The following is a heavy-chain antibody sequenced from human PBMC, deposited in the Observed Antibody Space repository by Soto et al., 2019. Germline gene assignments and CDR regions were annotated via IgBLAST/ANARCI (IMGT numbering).Heavy chain of an antibody. D-gene: IGHD2-2*01. CDR3: AREDIVLVPAAQGPFDY. J-gene: IGHJ4*02. CDR1: GFTFSSYA. V-gene: IGHV3-30-3*01. Sequence: QVQLVESGGGVVQPGRSLRLSCAASGFTFSSYAMHWVRQAPGKGLEWVAVISYDGSNKYYADSVKGRFTISRDNSKNXXYLQMNSLRAEDTAVYYCAREDIVLVPAAQGPFDYWGQGTLVTVSS. CDR2: ISYDGSNK.